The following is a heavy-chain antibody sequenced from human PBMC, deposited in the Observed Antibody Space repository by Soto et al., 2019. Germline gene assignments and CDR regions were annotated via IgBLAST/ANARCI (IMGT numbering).Heavy chain of an antibody. CDR1: GGTFSSYA. Sequence: GASVKVSCKAPGGTFSSYAISWVRQAPGQGLEWMGGIIPIFGTAKYAQKFQGRVTITADESTSTGYMELSSLRSEDTAVHYCARSQGGSSSLDIYYYYYYGMDVWGQGTTVTVS. J-gene: IGHJ6*02. V-gene: IGHV1-69*13. CDR2: IIPIFGTA. D-gene: IGHD2-15*01. CDR3: ARSQGGSSSLDIYYYYYYGMDV.